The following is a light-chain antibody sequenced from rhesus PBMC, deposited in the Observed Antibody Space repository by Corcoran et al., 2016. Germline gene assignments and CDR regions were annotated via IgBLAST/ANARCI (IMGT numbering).Light chain of an antibody. CDR2: GAS. Sequence: DIIMTQSPATLALSPGERVTLSCRASQSVGSYLAWYHRKPGQAPGLLIYGASTTATGSPDRISGSGSATEFTLTISSLESEDVGMYFCLQSSNGPWTFGQGTKVEIK. J-gene: IGKJ1*01. CDR3: LQSSNGPWT. CDR1: QSVGSY. V-gene: IGKV3-24*04.